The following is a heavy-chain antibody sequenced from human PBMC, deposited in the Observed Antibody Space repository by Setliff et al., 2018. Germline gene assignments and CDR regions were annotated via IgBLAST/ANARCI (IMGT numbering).Heavy chain of an antibody. CDR1: DVSISGYY. J-gene: IGHJ5*02. D-gene: IGHD2-8*01. CDR3: ARHGLHCTNGICPPPFDP. CDR2: IHSSGST. Sequence: PSETLSLTCTVSDVSISGYYWSWIRQPPGKGLEWIGYIHSSGSTYYNPSLESRVTISVDTSKNQFSLKMTSVTAADTAVYYCARHGLHCTNGICPPPFDPWGQGTLVTVSS. V-gene: IGHV4-4*08.